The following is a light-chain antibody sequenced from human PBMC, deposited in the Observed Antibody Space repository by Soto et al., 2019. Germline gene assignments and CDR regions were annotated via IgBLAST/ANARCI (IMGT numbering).Light chain of an antibody. J-gene: IGLJ1*01. CDR1: SSDVGGYNY. CDR2: DVS. CDR3: SSYTSSSTRV. Sequence: QSVLTQPASVSGAPRHSITISCTGTSSDVGGYNYVSWYQQHPGKAPKLMIYDVSNRPSGVSNRFSGSKSGNTASLTISGLQAEDEADYYCSSYTSSSTRVFGTGTKVTVL. V-gene: IGLV2-14*01.